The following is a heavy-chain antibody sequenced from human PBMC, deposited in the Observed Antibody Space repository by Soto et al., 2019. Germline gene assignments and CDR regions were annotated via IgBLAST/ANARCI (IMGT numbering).Heavy chain of an antibody. J-gene: IGHJ6*02. V-gene: IGHV3-30-3*01. D-gene: IGHD1-26*01. CDR1: GFTFSSYA. CDR2: ISYDGSNK. CDR3: ARDRKWEPCNGMDV. Sequence: QVQLVESGGGVVQPGRSLRLSCAASGFTFSSYAMHWVRQAPGKGPEWVAVISYDGSNKYYADSVKGRFTISRDNSKNTLYLQMNSLRAEDTAVYYCARDRKWEPCNGMDVWGQGTTVTVSS.